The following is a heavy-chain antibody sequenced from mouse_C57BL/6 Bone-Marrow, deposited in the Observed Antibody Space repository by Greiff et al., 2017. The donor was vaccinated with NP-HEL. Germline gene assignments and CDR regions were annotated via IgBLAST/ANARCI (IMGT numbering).Heavy chain of an antibody. J-gene: IGHJ3*01. Sequence: EVQLQQSGPELVKPGASVKIPCKASGYTFTDYNMDWVKQSHGKSLEWIGDINPNNGGTIYNQKFKGKATLTVDKSSSTAYMELRSLTSEDTAVYYCAIYYGNSFAYWGQGTLVTVSA. V-gene: IGHV1-18*01. CDR2: INPNNGGT. D-gene: IGHD2-1*01. CDR1: GYTFTDYN. CDR3: AIYYGNSFAY.